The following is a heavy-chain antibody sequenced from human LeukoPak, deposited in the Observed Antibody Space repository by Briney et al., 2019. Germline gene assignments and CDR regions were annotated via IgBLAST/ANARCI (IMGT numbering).Heavy chain of an antibody. CDR3: ARDRGGGTYYIT. CDR2: ISSSGSTI. D-gene: IGHD1-26*01. CDR1: GFTFSDYY. Sequence: PGGSLRLSCAASGFTFSDYYMSWIHQAPGKGLEWVSYISSSGSTIYYADSVKGRFTISRDNARNSLSLQMNSLRAEDTAVYYCARDRGGGTYYITWGQGTLVTVSS. J-gene: IGHJ4*02. V-gene: IGHV3-11*01.